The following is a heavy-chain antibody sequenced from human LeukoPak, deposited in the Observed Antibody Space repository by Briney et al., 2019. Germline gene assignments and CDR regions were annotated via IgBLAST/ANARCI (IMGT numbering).Heavy chain of an antibody. D-gene: IGHD3-3*01. CDR2: ISGSGGST. CDR1: GFTFSSYA. J-gene: IGHJ4*02. CDR3: AAHEDLEWLLYFDY. V-gene: IGHV3-23*01. Sequence: PGGSLRLSCAASGFTFSSYAMSWVRQAPGKGLEWVSAISGSGGSTYYADSVKGRFTISRDNSKNTLYLQMNSLRAEDTAVYYCAAHEDLEWLLYFDYWGQGTLVTVSS.